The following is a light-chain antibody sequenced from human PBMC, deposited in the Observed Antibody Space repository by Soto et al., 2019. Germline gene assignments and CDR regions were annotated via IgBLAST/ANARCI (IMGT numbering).Light chain of an antibody. CDR3: QQYGSSPWT. CDR2: GAS. Sequence: EIVLTQSPGTLSLSPGERATLSCRASQSVSSSYLAWYQQKPGQAPRLLIYGASSRATGIPDRFSGSGSGTDFTLTISRLEPEDVAVYYCQQYGSSPWTFGQGTKLEIK. V-gene: IGKV3-20*01. CDR1: QSVSSSY. J-gene: IGKJ1*01.